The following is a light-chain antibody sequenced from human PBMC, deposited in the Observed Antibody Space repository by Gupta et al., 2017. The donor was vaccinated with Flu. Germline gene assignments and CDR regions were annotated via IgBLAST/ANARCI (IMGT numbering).Light chain of an antibody. CDR2: KVS. Sequence: DVVMTQSPLSLPVTLGQPASISCRSSQSLVYSDGNTYLTWFQQRPGQSPRRLIYKVSNRDSGVPDRFSGSGSGTDFTLKISKVEAEDVGVYYCMQVKHWPYTFGQGTKLEIK. CDR1: QSLVYSDGNTY. V-gene: IGKV2-30*01. CDR3: MQVKHWPYT. J-gene: IGKJ2*01.